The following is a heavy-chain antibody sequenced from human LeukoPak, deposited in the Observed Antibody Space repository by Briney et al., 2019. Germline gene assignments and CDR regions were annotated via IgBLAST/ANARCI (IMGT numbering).Heavy chain of an antibody. J-gene: IGHJ4*02. CDR1: GFTFSSYS. Sequence: GGSLRLSCAASGFTFSSYSMNWVRQAPGKGLQGVSYISSSSSTIYYADSVKGRFTISRDNAKNSLYLQMNSLRAEDTAVYYCARDAWRWGSRGYYFDYWGQGTLVTVSS. D-gene: IGHD7-27*01. V-gene: IGHV3-48*01. CDR2: ISSSSSTI. CDR3: ARDAWRWGSRGYYFDY.